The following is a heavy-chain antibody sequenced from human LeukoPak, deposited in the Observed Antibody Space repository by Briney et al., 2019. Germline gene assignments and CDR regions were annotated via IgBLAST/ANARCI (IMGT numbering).Heavy chain of an antibody. CDR2: FSAYNDNT. Sequence: ASVTLSCTASGSAFTSYGISWFRQSPGQGLGWMWGFSAYNDNTDYAQKHPGRVTMTTDTSTSTAYMELRSLRSDDTAVYYCARSPHHNRWDFDFWGQGTLVTVSS. J-gene: IGHJ4*02. V-gene: IGHV1-18*04. CDR1: GSAFTSYG. CDR3: ARSPHHNRWDFDF. D-gene: IGHD1-26*01.